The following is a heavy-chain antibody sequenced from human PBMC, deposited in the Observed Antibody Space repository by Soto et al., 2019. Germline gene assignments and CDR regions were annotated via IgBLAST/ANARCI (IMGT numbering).Heavy chain of an antibody. Sequence: GSLRLSCSASGFTFSNYAMHWVRQAPGKGLEYVSAIKSNGGSTYHADSVKGRFTISRDNSKNTLFLQMSSLRAEDTAVYYCMKDAGITSGWSAFDIWGQGTMVTVSS. D-gene: IGHD6-19*01. V-gene: IGHV3-64D*06. CDR3: MKDAGITSGWSAFDI. CDR1: GFTFSNYA. CDR2: IKSNGGST. J-gene: IGHJ3*02.